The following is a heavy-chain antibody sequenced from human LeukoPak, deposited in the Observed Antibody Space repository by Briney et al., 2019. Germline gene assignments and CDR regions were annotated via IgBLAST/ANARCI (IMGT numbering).Heavy chain of an antibody. V-gene: IGHV1-18*01. CDR2: ISAYNGNT. J-gene: IGHJ4*02. Sequence: ASVKVSCKASGYTFTSYGISWVRQAPGQGLEWMGWISAYNGNTNYAQKLQGRVTMTTDTSTSTAYMELRSLRSDDTAVYYCARAGVWYYDSSGSPLAYWGQGTLVTVSS. CDR1: GYTFTSYG. CDR3: ARAGVWYYDSSGSPLAY. D-gene: IGHD3-22*01.